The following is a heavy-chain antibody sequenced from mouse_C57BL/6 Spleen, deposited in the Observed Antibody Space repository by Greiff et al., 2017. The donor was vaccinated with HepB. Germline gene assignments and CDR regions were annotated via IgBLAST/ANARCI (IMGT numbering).Heavy chain of an antibody. Sequence: QVQLQQSGPELVKPGASVKISCKASGYAFSSSWMNWVKQRPGKGLEWIGRIYPGDGDTNYNGKFKGKATLTADKSSSTAYMQLSSLTSEDSAVYFCARGDTTVVAEYFDVWGTGTTVTVSS. J-gene: IGHJ1*03. CDR1: GYAFSSSW. CDR3: ARGDTTVVAEYFDV. V-gene: IGHV1-82*01. D-gene: IGHD1-1*01. CDR2: IYPGDGDT.